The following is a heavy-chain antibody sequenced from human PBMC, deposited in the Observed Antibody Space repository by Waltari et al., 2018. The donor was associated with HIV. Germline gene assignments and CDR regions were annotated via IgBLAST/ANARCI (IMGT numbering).Heavy chain of an antibody. CDR2: IYSGGST. CDR1: GFTVSSHY. Sequence: EVQLVESGGGLVPPGGSLRLSCAASGFTVSSHYMSWVRQAPGKGLEWVSVIYSGGSTYYADSVKGRFTISRDNSKNTLYLQMNSLRAEDTAVYYCARDWAHSSSWSRYYYHGMDVWGQGTTVTVSS. CDR3: ARDWAHSSSWSRYYYHGMDV. J-gene: IGHJ6*02. D-gene: IGHD6-13*01. V-gene: IGHV3-66*01.